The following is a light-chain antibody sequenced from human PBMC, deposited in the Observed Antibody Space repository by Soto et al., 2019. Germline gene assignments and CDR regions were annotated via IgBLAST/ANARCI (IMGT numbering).Light chain of an antibody. V-gene: IGLV1-51*01. CDR2: DNS. CDR1: YSNIGSNF. Sequence: QSVLTQTPSVSAAAGQKVTISCSGSYSNIGSNFVSWYQHFPGSAPKLLIYDNSQRPSGIPDRFSGSKSGSSATLGITGLQTGDEADYYCATWDSSLRVVVFGGGTKLTVL. CDR3: ATWDSSLRVVV. J-gene: IGLJ2*01.